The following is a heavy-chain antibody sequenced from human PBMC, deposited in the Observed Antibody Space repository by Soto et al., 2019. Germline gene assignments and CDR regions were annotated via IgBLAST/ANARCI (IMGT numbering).Heavy chain of an antibody. CDR2: ISSSSSYI. J-gene: IGHJ6*02. CDR1: GFTFSSYS. CDR3: ARWVEGSGSYYRYYYYYGMDV. V-gene: IGHV3-21*01. Sequence: GGSLRLSCAASGFTFSSYSMNWVRQAPGKGLEWVSSISSSSSYIYYADSVKGRFTISRDNAKNSLYLQMNSLRAEDTAVYYCARWVEGSGSYYRYYYYYGMDVWGQGTTVTVSS. D-gene: IGHD3-10*01.